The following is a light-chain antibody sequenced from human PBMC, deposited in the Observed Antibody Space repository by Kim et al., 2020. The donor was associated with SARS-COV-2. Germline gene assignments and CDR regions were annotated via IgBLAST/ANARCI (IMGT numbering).Light chain of an antibody. CDR2: DVS. CDR3: SSYTSSSTYV. Sequence: QSALTQPASVSGSPGQSITISCTGTSSDVGGYNYVSWYQQHPGKAPKLMIYDVSTRPSGVSNRFSGSKSGHTASLTISGLQAEDEADYYCSSYTSSSTYVFGTGTKGTVL. J-gene: IGLJ1*01. V-gene: IGLV2-14*01. CDR1: SSDVGGYNY.